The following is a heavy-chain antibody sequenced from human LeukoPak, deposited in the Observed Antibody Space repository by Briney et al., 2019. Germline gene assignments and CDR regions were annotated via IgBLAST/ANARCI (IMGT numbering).Heavy chain of an antibody. V-gene: IGHV4-39*01. CDR3: AEDHHPPNYYGSAGSSRFDP. Sequence: PSETLSLTCIVSGDSISSSRYYWGWIRQPPGKGLEWIGSIYYSGSTYYNPSLKSRVTISVDTSKNQFSLKLSSVTAADTALYYCAEDHHPPNYYGSAGSSRFDPWGQGTLVTLYS. D-gene: IGHD3-10*01. CDR1: GDSISSSRYY. J-gene: IGHJ5*02. CDR2: IYYSGST.